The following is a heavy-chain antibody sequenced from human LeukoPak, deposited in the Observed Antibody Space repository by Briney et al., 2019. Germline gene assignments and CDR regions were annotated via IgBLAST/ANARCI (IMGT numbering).Heavy chain of an antibody. J-gene: IGHJ4*02. V-gene: IGHV1-2*02. D-gene: IGHD5-12*01. CDR2: INPNSGGT. CDR1: GYTFTGYY. CDR3: AIGGNSGYDFLIGAIDY. Sequence: ASVKVSCKASGYTFTGYYMHLVRQAPGQGLEWMGWINPNSGGTNYAQKFQGRVTMTRDTSISTAYMELSRLRSDDTAVYYCAIGGNSGYDFLIGAIDYWGQGTLVTVSS.